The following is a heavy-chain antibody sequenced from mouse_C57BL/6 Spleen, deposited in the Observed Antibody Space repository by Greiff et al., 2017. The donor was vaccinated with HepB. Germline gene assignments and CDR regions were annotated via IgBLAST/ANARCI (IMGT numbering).Heavy chain of an antibody. J-gene: IGHJ2*01. D-gene: IGHD1-1*01. CDR3: ARGITTVVAEEDY. Sequence: VKLVESGAELARPGASVKLSCKASGYTFTSYGISWVKQRTGQGLEWIGEIYPRSGNTYYNEKFKGKATLTADKSSSTAYMELRSLTSEDSAVYFCARGITTVVAEEDYWGQGTTLTVSS. CDR2: IYPRSGNT. V-gene: IGHV1-81*01. CDR1: GYTFTSYG.